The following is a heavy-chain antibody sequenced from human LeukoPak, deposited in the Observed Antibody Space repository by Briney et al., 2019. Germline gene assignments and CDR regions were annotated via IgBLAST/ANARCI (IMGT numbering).Heavy chain of an antibody. CDR2: IIPILGTA. V-gene: IGHV1-69*10. Sequence: ASVKVSCKASGGTFSSYVINWVRQAPGQGLEWMGGIIPILGTANYAQKFQGRVTITADKSTSTAYMELSSLRSEDTAVYYCAMWVGAPEDLAVAADFDYWGQGTLVTVSS. CDR1: GGTFSSYV. J-gene: IGHJ4*02. CDR3: AMWVGAPEDLAVAADFDY. D-gene: IGHD6-19*01.